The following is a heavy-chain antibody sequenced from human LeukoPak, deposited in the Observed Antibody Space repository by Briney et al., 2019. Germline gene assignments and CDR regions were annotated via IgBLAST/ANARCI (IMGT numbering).Heavy chain of an antibody. V-gene: IGHV1-24*01. CDR1: GYTLTELS. Sequence: ASVKVSCKVSGYTLTELSMHWVRQAPGKGLEWMGGFDPEDGETIYAQKFQGRVTITADESTSSAYMELSSLRSEDTAVYYCARDSASDDFWSGYYDYWGQGTLVTVSS. D-gene: IGHD3-3*01. CDR3: ARDSASDDFWSGYYDY. CDR2: FDPEDGET. J-gene: IGHJ4*02.